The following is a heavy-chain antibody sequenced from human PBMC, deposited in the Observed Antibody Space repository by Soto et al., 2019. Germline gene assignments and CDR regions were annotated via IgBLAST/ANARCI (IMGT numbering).Heavy chain of an antibody. Sequence: PGGSLRLSCAASGFTLDDYTMHWVRQAPGKGLEWVSGVGWNGGDIVYADSVKGRFTVSRDNTKNSLYLEVNSLRAEDTAIYYCAKDRAVVVPVSTSYFHYYGLVVWGQGTTVTVSS. CDR3: AKDRAVVVPVSTSYFHYYGLVV. CDR1: GFTLDDYT. D-gene: IGHD2-2*01. CDR2: VGWNGGDI. V-gene: IGHV3-9*01. J-gene: IGHJ6*02.